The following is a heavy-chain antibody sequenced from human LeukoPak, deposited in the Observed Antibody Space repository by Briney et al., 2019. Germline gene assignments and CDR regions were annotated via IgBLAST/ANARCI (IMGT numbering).Heavy chain of an antibody. V-gene: IGHV3-7*01. J-gene: IGHJ6*03. D-gene: IGHD3-16*01. CDR2: IKQDGSEK. CDR3: ATERAGERPRPLLSYYYMDV. CDR1: GFTFSSYR. Sequence: GGSLRLSCAASGFTFSSYRMSWVRQAPGKGLEWVANIKQDGSEKHYVDSVKGRFTISRDNAKNSLYLQMNSLRAEDTAVYYCATERAGERPRPLLSYYYMDVWGKGTTVTISS.